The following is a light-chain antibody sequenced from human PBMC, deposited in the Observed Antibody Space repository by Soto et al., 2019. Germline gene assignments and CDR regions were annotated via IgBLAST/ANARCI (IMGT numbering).Light chain of an antibody. CDR1: SSNIGAGYD. CDR2: NNN. CDR3: QSYDTSLSAYV. Sequence: QAVLTQPPSVSGAPGQRVTVACTGSSSNIGAGYDVHWYQQLPGTAPKLLICNNNNRPSGVPDRFSGSKSVTSASLAITGLQAEDEADYYCQSYDTSLSAYVFGTGTKVTV. V-gene: IGLV1-40*01. J-gene: IGLJ1*01.